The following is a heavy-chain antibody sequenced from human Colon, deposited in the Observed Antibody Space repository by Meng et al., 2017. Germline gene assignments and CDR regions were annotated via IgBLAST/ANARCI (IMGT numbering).Heavy chain of an antibody. CDR3: ARDRNYYDSSGYYPY. Sequence: GSLKISCAASGFTFSSYGMHWVRQAPGKGLEWVAVIWYDGSNKYYADSVKGRFTISRDNSKNTLYLQMNSLRAEDTAVYYCARDRNYYDSSGYYPYWGQGTLVTVSS. CDR1: GFTFSSYG. J-gene: IGHJ4*02. D-gene: IGHD3-22*01. CDR2: IWYDGSNK. V-gene: IGHV3-33*01.